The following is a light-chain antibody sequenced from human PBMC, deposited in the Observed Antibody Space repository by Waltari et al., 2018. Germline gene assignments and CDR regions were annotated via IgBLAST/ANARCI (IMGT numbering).Light chain of an antibody. J-gene: IGLJ2*01. CDR3: HSRVVSNVRGA. CDR1: SLRSYD. Sequence: SSELTQDPAVSVALGQTVRITCQGDSLRSYDASWYQQKPGQAPLLVIYGKDNRPPGIPDRFSGSTSGNTASLTITGSQAEDEADYYCHSRVVSNVRGAFGGGTKLTVL. CDR2: GKD. V-gene: IGLV3-19*01.